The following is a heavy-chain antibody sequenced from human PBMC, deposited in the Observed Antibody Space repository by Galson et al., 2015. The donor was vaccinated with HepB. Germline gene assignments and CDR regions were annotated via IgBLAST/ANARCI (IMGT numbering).Heavy chain of an antibody. CDR2: IYDSGST. CDR1: GGSISSYY. Sequence: TLSLTCTVSGGSISSYYWSWIRQPPGKGLEWIGYIYDSGSTNYNPSLKSRSTISVDTSKNQFPLKLSSVTAADTAGYYCARGGVGVYSAFDIWGQGTMVTVSS. CDR3: ARGGVGVYSAFDI. V-gene: IGHV4-59*01. D-gene: IGHD1-26*01. J-gene: IGHJ3*02.